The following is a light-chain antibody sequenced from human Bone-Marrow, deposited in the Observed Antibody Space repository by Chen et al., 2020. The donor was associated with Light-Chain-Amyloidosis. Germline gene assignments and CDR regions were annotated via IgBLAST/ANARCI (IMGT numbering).Light chain of an antibody. Sequence: QSALTQPASVSGSPGQSITISCTGTSSAVGGDNHVSWYQQHPDKAPKLMIYEVTNRPSWVPDRFSGSKSDNTASLTISGLQTEDEADYFCSSYTITNTLVFGSGTRVTV. CDR1: SSAVGGDNH. J-gene: IGLJ1*01. CDR2: EVT. CDR3: SSYTITNTLV. V-gene: IGLV2-14*01.